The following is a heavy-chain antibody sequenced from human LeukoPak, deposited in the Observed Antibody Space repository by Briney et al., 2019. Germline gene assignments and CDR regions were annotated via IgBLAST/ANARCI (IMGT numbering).Heavy chain of an antibody. CDR3: AKDPGVYGSGSYPTYFDY. V-gene: IGHV3-23*01. J-gene: IGHJ4*02. Sequence: GGSLRLSCAASGFTFSSYAMNWVRQAPGKGLEWVSSISDSGGSAYYADSVKGRFTFSRDNSKNTLYLQMNSLRAEDTAVYYCAKDPGVYGSGSYPTYFDYWGQGTLVTVSS. CDR2: ISDSGGSA. CDR1: GFTFSSYA. D-gene: IGHD3-10*01.